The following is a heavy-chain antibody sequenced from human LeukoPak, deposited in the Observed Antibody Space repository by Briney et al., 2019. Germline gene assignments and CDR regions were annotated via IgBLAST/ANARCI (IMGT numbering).Heavy chain of an antibody. CDR2: INPSGGST. V-gene: IGHV1-46*03. Sequence: ASVKVSCKASGYTFTSYYMHWVRQAPGQGLEWMGIINPSGGSTSYAQKFQGRVTMTRDTSTSTVYMELSSLRSEDTAVYYCAREGMITFGGVIVYFDYWGQGTLVTVSS. CDR1: GYTFTSYY. CDR3: AREGMITFGGVIVYFDY. J-gene: IGHJ4*02. D-gene: IGHD3-16*02.